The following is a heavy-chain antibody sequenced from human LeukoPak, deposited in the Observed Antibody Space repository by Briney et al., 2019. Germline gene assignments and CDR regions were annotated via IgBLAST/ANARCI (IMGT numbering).Heavy chain of an antibody. V-gene: IGHV3-9*01. J-gene: IGHJ1*01. Sequence: PGRSLRLSCPGSGFTFDDHAMHWVRQAPGKGLEWVSGVSWNSGSIGYADSVKGRFTISRDNAKNSLYLQMNSLRAEDTALYYCAKAPGDYEYFQHWGQGTLVTVST. CDR3: AKAPGDYEYFQH. CDR2: VSWNSGSI. CDR1: GFTFDDHA. D-gene: IGHD4-17*01.